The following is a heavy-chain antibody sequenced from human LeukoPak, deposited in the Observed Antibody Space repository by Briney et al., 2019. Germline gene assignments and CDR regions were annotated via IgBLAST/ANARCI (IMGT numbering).Heavy chain of an antibody. CDR1: GGSISRSSYY. CDR3: ASGWDQFDD. V-gene: IGHV4-39*01. Sequence: SETLSLTCTVSGGSISRSSYYWGWVRPPPGKGLEWIGSIYYSGSTYYNPSLKSRVTISVDTSKNQFSLNLSSVTAADTAVYYCASGWDQFDDWGQGTLVSVSS. CDR2: IYYSGST. J-gene: IGHJ4*02. D-gene: IGHD1-26*01.